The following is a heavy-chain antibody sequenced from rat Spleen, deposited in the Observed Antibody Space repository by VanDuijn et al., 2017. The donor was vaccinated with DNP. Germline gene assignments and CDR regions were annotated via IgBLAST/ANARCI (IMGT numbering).Heavy chain of an antibody. Sequence: QVQLKESGPGLVQPSQTLSLTCTVSGFSLTSYHVSWVQQPPGKGLEWMGRLQSDGNTDYNSVLKSRLSISRDTSKSQVFLKVNSLQTEDTAIYFCTRGRYAVDYWGQGIMVRVSS. J-gene: IGHJ2*01. D-gene: IGHD1-5*01. CDR2: LQSDGNT. V-gene: IGHV2S1*01. CDR3: TRGRYAVDY. CDR1: GFSLTSYH.